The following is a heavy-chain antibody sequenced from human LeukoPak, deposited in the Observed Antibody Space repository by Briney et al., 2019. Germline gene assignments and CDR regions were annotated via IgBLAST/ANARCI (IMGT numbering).Heavy chain of an antibody. CDR3: AREIIRGVIIGDY. V-gene: IGHV1-2*02. Sequence: ASVKVSCKASTYTFTDYYIHWVRQAPGQGFEWMGWITLKSGATKFAQKFQGRVTLTRDTPISTAYMELSRLRSDDTAVYYCAREIIRGVIIGDYWGQGTLVTVSS. CDR1: TYTFTDYY. CDR2: ITLKSGAT. J-gene: IGHJ4*02. D-gene: IGHD3-10*01.